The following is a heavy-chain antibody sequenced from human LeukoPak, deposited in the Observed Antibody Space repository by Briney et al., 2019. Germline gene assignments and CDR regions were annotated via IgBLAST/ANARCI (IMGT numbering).Heavy chain of an antibody. Sequence: ASVKVSCKASGYTFTGYYMHWVRQAPGQGLEWMGWIDPNSGGTNYAQKFQGRVTMTRDTSISTAYMELSRLRSDDTAMYYCARDAGVAGNFDYWGQGTLVTVSS. V-gene: IGHV1-2*02. CDR2: IDPNSGGT. CDR3: ARDAGVAGNFDY. CDR1: GYTFTGYY. D-gene: IGHD6-19*01. J-gene: IGHJ4*02.